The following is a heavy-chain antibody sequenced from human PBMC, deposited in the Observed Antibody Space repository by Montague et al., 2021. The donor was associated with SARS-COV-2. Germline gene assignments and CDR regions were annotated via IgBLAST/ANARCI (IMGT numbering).Heavy chain of an antibody. Sequence: SETLSLTCDVSGDSIRSATHYWAWIRQPPGRGLEWIGNIYYSGSTMYNPSLKSRVTMSVDTSKNQFSLHLNLVTAADTAVYYCAGRLTGLEPPFDPWGQGTRVVVSS. J-gene: IGHJ5*02. V-gene: IGHV4-39*01. CDR1: GDSIRSATHY. CDR3: AGRLTGLEPPFDP. CDR2: IYYSGST. D-gene: IGHD1-1*01.